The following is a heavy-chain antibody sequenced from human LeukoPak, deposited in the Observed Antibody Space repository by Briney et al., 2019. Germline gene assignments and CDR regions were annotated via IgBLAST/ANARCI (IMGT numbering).Heavy chain of an antibody. CDR1: GYTFTENY. D-gene: IGHD3-22*01. CDR2: INPYTGAA. CDR3: ARGKSGYSP. J-gene: IGHJ4*02. V-gene: IGHV1-2*02. Sequence: ASVKVSCKASGYTFTENYTHWVRQAPGQGLEWMGLINPYTGAANYTQNFQGRVTMTRDTSVSTAYMHLSGLRSDDTAVYYCARGKSGYSPWGQGTPVTVSS.